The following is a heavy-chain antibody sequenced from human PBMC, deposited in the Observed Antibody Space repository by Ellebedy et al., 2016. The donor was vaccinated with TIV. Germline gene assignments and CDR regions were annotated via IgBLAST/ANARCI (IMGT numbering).Heavy chain of an antibody. Sequence: ASVKVSCKASGGTFSSYAISWVRQAPGQGLEWMGGIIPILGIANYAQKFQGRVTMTTDTSTSTAYMELRSLRSDDTAVYYCARDNRLMQQLSDYWGQGTLVTVSS. CDR2: IIPILGIA. J-gene: IGHJ4*02. CDR1: GGTFSSYA. D-gene: IGHD6-13*01. V-gene: IGHV1-69*10. CDR3: ARDNRLMQQLSDY.